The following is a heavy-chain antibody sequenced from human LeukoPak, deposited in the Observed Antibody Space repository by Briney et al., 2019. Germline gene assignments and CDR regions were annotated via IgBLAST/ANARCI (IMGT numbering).Heavy chain of an antibody. CDR3: ARGSTTIDY. CDR2: IWPDGSNK. J-gene: IGHJ4*02. Sequence: PGRSLRLSCAASGFTFNSYGMFWVRQAPGKGLEWVAFIWPDGSNKLYGDSVKGRFTISRDNSKNTVYLQMNSLRAEDTAVYYCARGSTTIDYWGQGTLVTVSS. CDR1: GFTFNSYG. D-gene: IGHD5/OR15-5a*01. V-gene: IGHV3-33*01.